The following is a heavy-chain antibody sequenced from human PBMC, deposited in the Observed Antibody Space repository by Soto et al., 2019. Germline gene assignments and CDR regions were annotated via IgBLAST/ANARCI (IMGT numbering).Heavy chain of an antibody. CDR3: ARSSGGNFGIIIEGTNWFAP. V-gene: IGHV1-46*01. CDR2: INPYGGST. CDR1: RDTFTSYY. Sequence: ASVKVSCKAPRDTFTSYYINWVRQAPGQGLEWMGVINPYGGSTAYAQKFKGRVTLTRDTSASTVYMEVSSLTSEDTAMYYCARSSGGNFGIIIEGTNWFAPWGQGTLVTVPS. J-gene: IGHJ5*02. D-gene: IGHD1-26*01.